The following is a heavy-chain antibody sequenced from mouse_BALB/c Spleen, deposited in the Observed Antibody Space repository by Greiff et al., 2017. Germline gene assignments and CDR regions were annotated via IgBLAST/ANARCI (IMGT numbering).Heavy chain of an antibody. V-gene: IGHV5-17*02. D-gene: IGHD3-1*01. CDR1: GFTFSSFG. CDR3: ARGLRFAY. CDR2: ISSGSSTI. Sequence: EVKVVESGGGLVQPGGSRKLSCAASGFTFSSFGMHWVRQAPEKGLEWVAYISSGSSTIYYADTVKGRFTISRDNPKNTLFLQMTSLRSEDTAMYYCARGLRFAYWGQGTLVTVSA. J-gene: IGHJ3*01.